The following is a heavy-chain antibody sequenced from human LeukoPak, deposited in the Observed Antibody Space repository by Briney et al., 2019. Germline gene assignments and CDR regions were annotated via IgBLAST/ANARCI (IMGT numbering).Heavy chain of an antibody. D-gene: IGHD3-22*01. CDR1: GFTFGDDV. CDR2: IRSKAYGGTT. J-gene: IGHJ3*02. Sequence: PGGSLRLSCIASGFTFGDDVMSWFRQAPGKGLEWVCCIRSKAYGGTTEYAASVKGRFTTSRDDSKSIAYLQMNSLKTEDTAVYYCTREPYYDSSGYYRDDVFDIRGQGTMVTVSS. CDR3: TREPYYDSSGYYRDDVFDI. V-gene: IGHV3-49*03.